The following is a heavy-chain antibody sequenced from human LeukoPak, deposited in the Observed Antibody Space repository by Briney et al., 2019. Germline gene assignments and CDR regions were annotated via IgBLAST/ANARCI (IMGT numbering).Heavy chain of an antibody. V-gene: IGHV1-69*05. CDR3: AGTGDRGFDY. J-gene: IGHJ4*02. CDR1: GGTFSSYA. CDR2: IIPIFGTA. D-gene: IGHD7-27*01. Sequence: EASVKVSCKASGGTFSSYAISWVRQAPGQGLEWMGGIIPIFGTANYAQKFQGRVTITTDESTSTAYMELSSLRSEDTAVYYCAGTGDRGFDYWGQGTLVPVSS.